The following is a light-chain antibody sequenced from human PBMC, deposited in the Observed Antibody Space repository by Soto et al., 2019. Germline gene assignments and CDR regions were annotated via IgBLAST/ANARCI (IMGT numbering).Light chain of an antibody. CDR1: SSDVGSYNL. CDR2: ESS. CDR3: CSYAGSSTLGV. Sequence: QSALTQPASVSGSPGQSITISCTGTSSDVGSYNLVSWYQQHPGKAPKLIICESSKRPSGVSNRFSGSKSGNTASPTISGLQAEDEADYYCCSYAGSSTLGVLGTGTKLTVL. J-gene: IGLJ1*01. V-gene: IGLV2-23*01.